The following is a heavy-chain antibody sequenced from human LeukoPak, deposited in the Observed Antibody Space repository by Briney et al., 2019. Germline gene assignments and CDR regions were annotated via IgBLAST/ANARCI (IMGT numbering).Heavy chain of an antibody. Sequence: PGGSLRLSCAASGFTVSSNYMSWVRQAPGKGLEWVSVIYSDSSTYYADSVKGRFTVSRDNSKNTLYLQMNSLRAEDTAVYYCARDRAWNYFDYWGQGTLVTVSS. CDR2: IYSDSST. J-gene: IGHJ4*02. CDR1: GFTVSSNY. CDR3: ARDRAWNYFDY. V-gene: IGHV3-53*01. D-gene: IGHD3-3*01.